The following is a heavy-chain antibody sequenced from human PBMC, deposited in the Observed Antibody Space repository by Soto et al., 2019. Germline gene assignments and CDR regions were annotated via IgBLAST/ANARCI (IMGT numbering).Heavy chain of an antibody. V-gene: IGHV4-59*01. J-gene: IGHJ5*01. D-gene: IGHD3-10*01. Sequence: SETLSLTCTVSGGSISSYYWSWIRQPPGKGLEWIGYIYYSGSTNYNPSLKSRVTISVDTSKNQFSLKLSSVTAADTAVYYCARHYGSGSAATRHDLFDSWGQGSLVIVSS. CDR2: IYYSGST. CDR1: GGSISSYY. CDR3: ARHYGSGSAATRHDLFDS.